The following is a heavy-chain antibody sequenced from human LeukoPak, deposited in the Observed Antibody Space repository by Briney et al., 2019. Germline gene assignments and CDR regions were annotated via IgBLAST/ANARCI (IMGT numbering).Heavy chain of an antibody. J-gene: IGHJ4*02. CDR3: ARAHSPAYDFWSGPDY. Sequence: GGSLRLSCAASGFTVSSNYMSWVRQAPGKGLEWVSVIYSGGSTYYADSVKGRFTISRDNSKNTLYLQMNSLRAEDTAVYYCARAHSPAYDFWSGPDYWGQGTLVTVSS. CDR2: IYSGGST. D-gene: IGHD3-3*01. CDR1: GFTVSSNY. V-gene: IGHV3-53*05.